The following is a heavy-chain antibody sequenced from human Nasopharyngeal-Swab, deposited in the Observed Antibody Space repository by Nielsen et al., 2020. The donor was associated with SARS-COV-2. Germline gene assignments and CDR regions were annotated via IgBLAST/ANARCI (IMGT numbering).Heavy chain of an antibody. V-gene: IGHV4-59*08. D-gene: IGHD3-16*01. J-gene: IGHJ3*02. CDR2: IYYSGST. CDR3: ARHWGVPDAFDI. Sequence: SETLSLTCTVSGGSISSYYWSWIRQPPGKGLEWIGYIYYSGSTYYNPSLKSRVTISVDTSKNQFSLKLSSVTAADTAVYYCARHWGVPDAFDIWGQGTMVTVSS. CDR1: GGSISSYY.